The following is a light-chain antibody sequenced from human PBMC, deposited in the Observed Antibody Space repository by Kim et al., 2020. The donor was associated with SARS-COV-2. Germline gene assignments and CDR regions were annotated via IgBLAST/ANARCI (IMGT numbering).Light chain of an antibody. Sequence: SSIGDRVPITCRASQDIRNDLGWYQQNPGRAPKRLIYGASSLQSGVPSRFSGSGSGTEFTLTISSLQPEDFATYFCLQHNTYPITFGQGTRLEIK. V-gene: IGKV1-17*01. J-gene: IGKJ5*01. CDR1: QDIRND. CDR2: GAS. CDR3: LQHNTYPIT.